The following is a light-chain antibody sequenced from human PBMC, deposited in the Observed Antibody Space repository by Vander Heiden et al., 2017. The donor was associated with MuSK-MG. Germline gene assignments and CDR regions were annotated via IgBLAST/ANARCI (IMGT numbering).Light chain of an antibody. CDR1: SSDVGGYNY. CDR3: SSYAGSNNLV. Sequence: QSALHQPPSAAGSPGQSVTISCTGTSSDVGGYNYVSWYQQHPGKAPKLMIYEVSKRPSGVPDRFSGSKSGNTASLTVSGLQAEDEADYYCSSYAGSNNLVFGGGTKLTVL. V-gene: IGLV2-8*01. J-gene: IGLJ2*01. CDR2: EVS.